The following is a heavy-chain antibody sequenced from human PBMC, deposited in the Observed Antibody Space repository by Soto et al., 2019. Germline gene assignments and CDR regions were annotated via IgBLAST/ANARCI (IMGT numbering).Heavy chain of an antibody. V-gene: IGHV1-69*01. CDR1: GGTFSSYA. D-gene: IGHD6-6*01. CDR2: IIPIFGTA. J-gene: IGHJ6*02. CDR3: ARCGVAALGYYYWGMDV. Sequence: QVQLVQSGAEVKKPGSSVKVSCKASGGTFSSYAISWVRQAPGQGLEWMGGIIPIFGTANYAQKFQGRVTITADDTTSEDYMERSRLRSEDTAWYYCARCGVAALGYYYWGMDVWGQGTTVTVSS.